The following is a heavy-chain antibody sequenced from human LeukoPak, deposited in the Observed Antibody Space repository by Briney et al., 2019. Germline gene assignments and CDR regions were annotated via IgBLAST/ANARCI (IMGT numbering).Heavy chain of an antibody. J-gene: IGHJ3*02. CDR2: ISGSGGST. V-gene: IGHV3-23*01. Sequence: GGSLRLSCAASGFTFSSYAMSWVRQAPGKGLEWVSAISGSGGSTYYADSVKGRFTISRDNSKNTLYLQMNSLRAEDTAVYYCATYCGGDCYPTSDAFDIWGQGTMVTVSS. CDR1: GFTFSSYA. CDR3: ATYCGGDCYPTSDAFDI. D-gene: IGHD2-21*02.